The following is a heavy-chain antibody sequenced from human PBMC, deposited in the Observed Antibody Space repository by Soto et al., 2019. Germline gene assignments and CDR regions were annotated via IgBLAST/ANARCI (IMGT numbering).Heavy chain of an antibody. D-gene: IGHD2-2*01. V-gene: IGHV4-31*03. J-gene: IGHJ3*02. CDR3: ASYQQSYAFDI. Sequence: SETLSLTCTVSGGSISSVAYYWSWIRQHPGKGLEWIGYIFYSGSTYYNPSLKSRVTISVDTSKNQFSLKLSSVTAADTAVYYCASYQQSYAFDIWGQGTMVTVS. CDR1: GGSISSVAYY. CDR2: IFYSGST.